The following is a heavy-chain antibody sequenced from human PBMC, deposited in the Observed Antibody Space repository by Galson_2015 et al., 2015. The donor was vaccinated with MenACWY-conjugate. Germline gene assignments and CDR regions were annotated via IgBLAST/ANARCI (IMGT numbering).Heavy chain of an antibody. J-gene: IGHJ6*02. V-gene: IGHV1-69*13. Sequence: SVKVSCKASGGTFSNYGISWVRQTPGQGLEWMGGIIPMFGTANPAQKFQGRVTITADESTSTAYMELSSLTFEDTAEYYCARDRGCDSDYYYYGIDVWGQGPTAPVSS. D-gene: IGHD1-26*01. CDR3: ARDRGCDSDYYYYGIDV. CDR1: GGTFSNYG. CDR2: IIPMFGTA.